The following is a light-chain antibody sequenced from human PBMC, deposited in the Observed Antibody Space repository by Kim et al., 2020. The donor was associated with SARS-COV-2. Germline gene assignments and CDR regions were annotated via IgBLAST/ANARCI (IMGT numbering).Light chain of an antibody. V-gene: IGKV3-11*01. Sequence: SPGERATRACRTSQTVYRYLSWYPQKAGQAPSLLIYDASNRASGIPARFSGSGSGTDFTLTISSLEPKDFAVYYCQQRSNSPLTSVGGTRLDMK. CDR2: DAS. CDR1: QTVYRY. J-gene: IGKJ4*02. CDR3: QQRSNSPLT.